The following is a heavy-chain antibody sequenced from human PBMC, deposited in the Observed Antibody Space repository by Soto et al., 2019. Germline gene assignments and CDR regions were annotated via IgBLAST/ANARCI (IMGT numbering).Heavy chain of an antibody. CDR3: ARDRNGAGGIDY. J-gene: IGHJ4*02. D-gene: IGHD1-1*01. Sequence: SETLSLTCAVSGGSISSGGFSWSWIRQPPGKGLEWIGYIFQSGSPYYNPSLKSRVNISVERSKNQFFLKLSSVTAADKAVYYCARDRNGAGGIDYWGQGTLVPVS. V-gene: IGHV4-30-2*01. CDR1: GGSISSGGFS. CDR2: IFQSGSP.